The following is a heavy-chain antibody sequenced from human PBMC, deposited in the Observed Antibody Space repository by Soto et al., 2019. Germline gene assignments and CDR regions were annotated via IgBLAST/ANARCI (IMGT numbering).Heavy chain of an antibody. CDR2: ISGSGGGT. CDR3: ARLSSHSFDF. V-gene: IGHV3-23*01. CDR1: GFTFTTYG. J-gene: IGHJ4*02. Sequence: EVQLLESGGVLVQPGGSPRLSCAASGFTFTTYGMSWVRQAPGKGLEWVSSISGSGGGTYYTESVKGRFTVSRDNSEHTLYLQMNSLRAEDTAVYYCARLSSHSFDFWGQGTLVTVSS. D-gene: IGHD2-21*01.